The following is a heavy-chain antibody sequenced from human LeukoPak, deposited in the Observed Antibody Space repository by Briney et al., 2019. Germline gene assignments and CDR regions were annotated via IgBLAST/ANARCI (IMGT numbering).Heavy chain of an antibody. CDR3: ARDRVRGNSNPFFDY. CDR2: IYYSGST. J-gene: IGHJ4*02. V-gene: IGHV4-61*01. Sequence: SETLSLTCTVSGGSVSSGTYYWSWIRQPPRKGLEWIGYIYYSGSTNYNPSLKSRVTISVDTSKNQFSLKLNSVTAADTAVYYCARDRVRGNSNPFFDYWGQGTLVTVSS. D-gene: IGHD2/OR15-2a*01. CDR1: GGSVSSGTYY.